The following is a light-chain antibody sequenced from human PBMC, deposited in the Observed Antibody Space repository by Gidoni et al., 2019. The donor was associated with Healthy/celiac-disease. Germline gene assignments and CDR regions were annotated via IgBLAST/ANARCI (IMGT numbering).Light chain of an antibody. J-gene: IGKJ2*01. CDR3: QQYNNWPRT. CDR1: QSVSSN. CDR2: GAS. V-gene: IGKV3-15*01. Sequence: EIVMTLSPATLSVSPGERATLSCRASQSVSSNLAWFQQKPGQAPRLLISGASTRATGIPARFSGSGSGTEFTLTISSLQSEDFAVYYCQQYNNWPRTFGQXTKLEIK.